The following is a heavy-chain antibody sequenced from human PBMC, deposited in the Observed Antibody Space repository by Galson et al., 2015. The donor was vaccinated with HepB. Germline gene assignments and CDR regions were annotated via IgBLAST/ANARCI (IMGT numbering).Heavy chain of an antibody. J-gene: IGHJ4*02. CDR2: ISVYNGDT. CDR3: ARELEWGELDY. CDR1: GYKSTSYG. D-gene: IGHD3-3*01. Sequence: SVKVSCKASGYKSTSYGISWVRQAPGQGLEWMGWISVYNGDTNYAQKFQGRVTLTTDTATTTAYMELRSLRSDDTAVYYCARELEWGELDYWGQGTLVTVSS. V-gene: IGHV1-18*04.